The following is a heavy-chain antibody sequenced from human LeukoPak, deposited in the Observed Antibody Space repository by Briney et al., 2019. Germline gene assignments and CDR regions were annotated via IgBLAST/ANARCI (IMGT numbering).Heavy chain of an antibody. CDR3: AREEVRGGGSSRLYYYGMDV. D-gene: IGHD2-15*01. Sequence: ASEKVSCKASGYTFTSYAMHWVRQAPGQRLEWMGWINAGNGNTKYSQKFQGRVTITRDTSASTAYMELSSLRSEDTAVYYCAREEVRGGGSSRLYYYGMDVWGQGTTVTVSS. V-gene: IGHV1-3*01. CDR1: GYTFTSYA. J-gene: IGHJ6*02. CDR2: INAGNGNT.